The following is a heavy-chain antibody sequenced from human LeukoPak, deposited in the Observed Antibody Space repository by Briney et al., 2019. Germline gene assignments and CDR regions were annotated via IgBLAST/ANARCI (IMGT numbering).Heavy chain of an antibody. Sequence: GGSLRLSCAASRFTVGNNYMSWVRQAPGKGLEWVSDIYSGNNTYYADSVRGRFIVSSDNSKNTLYLQMSSLRAEDTAVYYCASYCSSWEYFDYWGQGTLVTVSS. V-gene: IGHV3-53*01. CDR2: IYSGNNT. J-gene: IGHJ4*02. CDR1: RFTVGNNY. D-gene: IGHD6-13*01. CDR3: ASYCSSWEYFDY.